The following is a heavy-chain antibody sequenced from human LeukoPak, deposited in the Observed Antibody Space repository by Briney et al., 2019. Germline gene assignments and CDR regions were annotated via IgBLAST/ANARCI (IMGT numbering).Heavy chain of an antibody. V-gene: IGHV4-59*08. CDR3: ARLDYDFWSGYDY. CDR1: GGSISSYY. CDR2: IYYSGST. J-gene: IGHJ4*02. D-gene: IGHD3-3*01. Sequence: PSETLSLTCTVSGGSISSYYWSWIRQPPGKGLEWIGYIYYSGSTYYNPSLKSRVTISVDTSKNQFSLKLSSVTAADTAVYYCARLDYDFWSGYDYWGQGTLVTVSS.